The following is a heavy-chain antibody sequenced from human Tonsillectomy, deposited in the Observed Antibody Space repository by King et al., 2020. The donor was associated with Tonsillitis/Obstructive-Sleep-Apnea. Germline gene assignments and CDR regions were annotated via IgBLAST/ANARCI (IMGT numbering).Heavy chain of an antibody. CDR1: GFNLPNYV. CDR3: ARGSTQHLVYGHFFFDY. Sequence: VQLVESGGGVVQPGRSLNISWEPSGFNLPNYVKHWLRQPPGKGPEWVAFFSKDEREKYYVDSVKGRFTISRDKSKNMLFLHLSSLTVDDTAVYYCARGSTQHLVYGHFFFDYWGHGNLVIVSS. CDR2: FSKDEREK. D-gene: IGHD3-3*02. V-gene: IGHV3-30*03. J-gene: IGHJ4*01.